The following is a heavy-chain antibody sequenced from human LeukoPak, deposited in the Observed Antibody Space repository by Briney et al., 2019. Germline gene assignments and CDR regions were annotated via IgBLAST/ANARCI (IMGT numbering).Heavy chain of an antibody. D-gene: IGHD3-3*01. Sequence: SETLSLTCTVSGGSISSSSYYWGWIRQPPGQELEGIGSIYYSGSTYYNPSLKSRVTISVDTSKNQFSLKLSSVTAADTAVYYCASIMPGITIFGVVIKEGWFDPWGEGTLVTVSS. CDR3: ASIMPGITIFGVVIKEGWFDP. V-gene: IGHV4-39*07. CDR2: IYYSGST. CDR1: GGSISSSSYY. J-gene: IGHJ5*02.